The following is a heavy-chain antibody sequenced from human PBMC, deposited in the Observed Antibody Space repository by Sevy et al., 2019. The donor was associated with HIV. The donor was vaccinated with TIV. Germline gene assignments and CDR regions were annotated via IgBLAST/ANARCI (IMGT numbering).Heavy chain of an antibody. Sequence: GGSLRLSCVGSGFTFSRHAMHWVRQTPGKGLEWVAVILYDGSNKYYADSVKGRFTISRDNSKNTLDLEMNSLRPEDTAVYYCAGWSSAWTLFDYWGQGTLVTVSS. CDR3: AGWSSAWTLFDY. J-gene: IGHJ4*02. V-gene: IGHV3-30-3*01. CDR2: ILYDGSNK. CDR1: GFTFSRHA. D-gene: IGHD6-19*01.